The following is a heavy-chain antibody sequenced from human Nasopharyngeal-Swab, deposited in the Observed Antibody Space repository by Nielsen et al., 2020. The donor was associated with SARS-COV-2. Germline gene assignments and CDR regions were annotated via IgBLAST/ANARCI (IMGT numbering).Heavy chain of an antibody. V-gene: IGHV1-2*02. D-gene: IGHD4-17*01. J-gene: IGHJ4*02. Sequence: ASVNVPCQASGYTFTGYYMHWVRQAPAQGLEWMGWINPNSGGTNYAQKFQGRVTMTRDTSISTAYMGLSRLRSDDTAVYYCAREAVTTPGSHYYFDYWGQGTTVTVSS. CDR1: GYTFTGYY. CDR2: INPNSGGT. CDR3: AREAVTTPGSHYYFDY.